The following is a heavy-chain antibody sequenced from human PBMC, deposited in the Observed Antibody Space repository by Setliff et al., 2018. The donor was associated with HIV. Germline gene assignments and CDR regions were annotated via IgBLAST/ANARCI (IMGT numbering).Heavy chain of an antibody. J-gene: IGHJ3*02. V-gene: IGHV3-23*01. CDR3: AKDLEVAAAGSDAFDI. CDR1: GFSFSNYA. Sequence: GGSLRLSCAASGFSFSNYAMSWVRQAPGKGLEWVSSVIRGGHNTFYADSVKGRFTISRDNSKDTLYLQMCGLTAEDTAVYYCAKDLEVAAAGSDAFDIWGQGTMVTVSS. CDR2: VIRGGHNT. D-gene: IGHD6-13*01.